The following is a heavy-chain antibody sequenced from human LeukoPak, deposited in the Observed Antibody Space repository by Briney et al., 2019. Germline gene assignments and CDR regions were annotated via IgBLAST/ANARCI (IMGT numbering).Heavy chain of an antibody. J-gene: IGHJ4*02. Sequence: ASVKVSCKASGYTFTYRYLHWVRQAPGQALEWMGWITPFNGNTNYAQKFQDRVTITRDRSMSTAYMELSSLRSEDTAVYYCARVGGYSYAFDYWGQGTLVTVSS. V-gene: IGHV1-45*02. CDR2: ITPFNGNT. D-gene: IGHD5-18*01. CDR3: ARVGGYSYAFDY. CDR1: GYTFTYRY.